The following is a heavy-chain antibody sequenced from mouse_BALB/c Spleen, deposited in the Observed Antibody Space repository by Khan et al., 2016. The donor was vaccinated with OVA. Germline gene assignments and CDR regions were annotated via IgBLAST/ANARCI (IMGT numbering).Heavy chain of an antibody. CDR2: IRYSGST. Sequence: VQLQQSGPGLVKPSQSLSLTCTVTGYSITSDYAWNWIRQFPGNKLEWMGFIRYSGSTSYNPSLKSRISITRDTSKNQFFLQLNSVTTEDTATYYCARWDYDAPNYWGQGTTLTVSS. CDR1: GYSITSDYA. V-gene: IGHV3-2*02. CDR3: ARWDYDAPNY. J-gene: IGHJ2*01. D-gene: IGHD2-4*01.